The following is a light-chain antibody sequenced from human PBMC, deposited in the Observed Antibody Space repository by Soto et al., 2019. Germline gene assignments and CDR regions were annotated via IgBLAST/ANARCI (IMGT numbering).Light chain of an antibody. CDR2: DVN. CDR3: SSYTSSSTYV. Sequence: QSALTRPASVSGSPGQSIAISCTGTSSDVGYYNYVSWYQQHPGKAPNVMIYDVNNRPSGVPDRFSGSKSGNTASLTISGLQAEDEADYYCSSYTSSSTYVFGTGTKVTVL. V-gene: IGLV2-14*01. CDR1: SSDVGYYNY. J-gene: IGLJ1*01.